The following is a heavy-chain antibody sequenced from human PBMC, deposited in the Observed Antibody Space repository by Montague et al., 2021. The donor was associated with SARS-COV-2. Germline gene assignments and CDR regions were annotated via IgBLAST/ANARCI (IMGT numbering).Heavy chain of an antibody. CDR2: ISWNSGSI. CDR1: GFTFGDYD. D-gene: IGHD1-26*01. V-gene: IGHV3-9*01. CDR3: AKDNQWGFYFMDV. Sequence: SLRLSCAASGFTFGDYDMHWVRQAPGKGLEWVSGISWNSGSIGYADSVKGRFTISRDNAKNSLYLQMNSLRAEDTALYYCAKDNQWGFYFMDVWGKGTTVTVSS. J-gene: IGHJ6*03.